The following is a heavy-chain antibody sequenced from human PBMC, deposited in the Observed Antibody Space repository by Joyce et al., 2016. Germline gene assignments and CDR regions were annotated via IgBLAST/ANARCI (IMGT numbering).Heavy chain of an antibody. CDR1: GYTFTSYG. CDR2: SSAYNGNT. V-gene: IGHV1-18*01. D-gene: IGHD2-15*01. Sequence: QVQLVQSGAEVKKPGASVRVSCKASGYTFTSYGISWVRQAPGQGLEWMGRSSAYNGNTNYAQKLQGRVTMTTDTSTSTAYMELRSLRSDDTAVYYCAREAYDCSGGSCYSSWFDPWGQGTLVTVSS. J-gene: IGHJ5*02. CDR3: AREAYDCSGGSCYSSWFDP.